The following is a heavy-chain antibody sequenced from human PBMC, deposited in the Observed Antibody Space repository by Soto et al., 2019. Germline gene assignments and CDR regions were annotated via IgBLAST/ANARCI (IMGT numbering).Heavy chain of an antibody. CDR2: IIPIFCTA. Sequence: QVQLVQSGAEVKKPGSSVKVSCKASGGTFSSYAISWVRQAPAQGLEWMGGIIPIFCTANYAQKFQGRVTSTADESTSTAYMELSSLRSEDTAVYYCAASRTYYYYGMDVWGQGTTVTVSS. CDR1: GGTFSSYA. J-gene: IGHJ6*02. CDR3: AASRTYYYYGMDV. V-gene: IGHV1-69*01. D-gene: IGHD2-2*01.